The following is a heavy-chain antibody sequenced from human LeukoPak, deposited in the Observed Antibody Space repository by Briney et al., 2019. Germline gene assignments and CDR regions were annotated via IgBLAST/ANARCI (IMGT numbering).Heavy chain of an antibody. J-gene: IGHJ5*02. V-gene: IGHV4-39*01. CDR3: ARHDTGWFDP. Sequence: SETLSLTCTVSGGSISSSSYYWGWIRQPPGKGLEWIGSIYYSGSTYYNPSLKSRVTISVDTSKNQFSLKLSSVTAADTAVYYCARHDTGWFDPWGQGTLVTVSS. CDR2: IYYSGST. D-gene: IGHD1-14*01. CDR1: GGSISSSSYY.